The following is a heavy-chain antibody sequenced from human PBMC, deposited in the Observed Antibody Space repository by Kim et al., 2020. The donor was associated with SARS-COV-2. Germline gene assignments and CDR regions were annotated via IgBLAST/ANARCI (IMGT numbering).Heavy chain of an antibody. V-gene: IGHV3-23*01. J-gene: IGHJ4*02. Sequence: GGSLRLSCAASGFTFNNYAMNWVRHAPGKGLEWVSALSNSGGNTYYADSVKGRFTISRDNSKNTLYLQMNSLRAEDTAVYYCAKGSRGYFNSASCYMGDYWGQGTLVTVSS. CDR3: AKGSRGYFNSASCYMGDY. CDR2: LSNSGGNT. D-gene: IGHD2-2*02. CDR1: GFTFNNYA.